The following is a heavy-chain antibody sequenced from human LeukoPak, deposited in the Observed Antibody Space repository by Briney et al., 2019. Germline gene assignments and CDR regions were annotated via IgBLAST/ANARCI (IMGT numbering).Heavy chain of an antibody. V-gene: IGHV1-8*01. J-gene: IGHJ4*02. Sequence: ASVKVSCKASRYTFTSYDINWVRQATGQGLEWVGWMNPNSGNTGYAQKFQGRITMTRNTSISRAYMELSSLRSEDTAVYYCAREYSSSWSEIDYWGQGTLVTVSS. CDR2: MNPNSGNT. CDR1: RYTFTSYD. CDR3: AREYSSSWSEIDY. D-gene: IGHD6-13*01.